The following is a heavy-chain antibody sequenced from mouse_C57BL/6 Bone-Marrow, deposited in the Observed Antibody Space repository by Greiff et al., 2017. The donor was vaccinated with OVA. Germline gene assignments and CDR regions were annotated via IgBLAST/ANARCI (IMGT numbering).Heavy chain of an antibody. CDR2: ISSGSSTI. CDR3: ARDYGSSPRAMDY. Sequence: EVHLVESGGGLVKPGGSLKLSCAASGFTFSDYGMHWVRQAPEKGLEWVAYISSGSSTIYYADTVKGRFTISRDNAKNTLFLQMTSLRSEDTAMYYCARDYGSSPRAMDYWGQGTSVTVSS. D-gene: IGHD1-1*01. V-gene: IGHV5-17*01. J-gene: IGHJ4*01. CDR1: GFTFSDYG.